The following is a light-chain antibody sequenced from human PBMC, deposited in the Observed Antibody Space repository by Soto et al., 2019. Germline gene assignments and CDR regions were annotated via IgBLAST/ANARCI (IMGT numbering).Light chain of an antibody. CDR2: AAS. CDR3: QQADSFPSIT. V-gene: IGKV1D-12*01. J-gene: IGKJ5*01. Sequence: DIQMTQSPSSVSASVGDRVTFTCRASQDISGWVAWYQQKPGRAPKLLIYAASTLENGVPSRFSGSGSRTDFTLTISSLQPEDSATYFCQQADSFPSITFGQGTRLEIK. CDR1: QDISGW.